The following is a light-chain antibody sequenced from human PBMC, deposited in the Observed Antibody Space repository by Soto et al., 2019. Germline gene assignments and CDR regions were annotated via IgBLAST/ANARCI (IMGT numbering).Light chain of an antibody. V-gene: IGKV3-15*01. Sequence: EIVMTQSPATLSMSPGETATLSCRASQNINNKLVWYQQKPGQAPRLLIYDASTRATGIPARFSGSGSGTEFSLIISSLQSEDFAVYYCQQHSQWVTFGGGTKVEI. CDR1: QNINNK. CDR2: DAS. CDR3: QQHSQWVT. J-gene: IGKJ4*01.